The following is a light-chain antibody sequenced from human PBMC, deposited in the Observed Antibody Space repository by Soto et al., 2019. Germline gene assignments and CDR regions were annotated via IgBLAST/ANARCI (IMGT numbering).Light chain of an antibody. Sequence: EIVLTQSPASRSLSPLEIATLSVRASQSVSSYLAWYQQKPGQAPRLLIYDASNRATGIPARFSGSGSGTDFTLTISSLETEDFAVYYCQQSSNWPTFGGGTKVDI. CDR1: QSVSSY. CDR2: DAS. V-gene: IGKV3-11*01. CDR3: QQSSNWPT. J-gene: IGKJ4*01.